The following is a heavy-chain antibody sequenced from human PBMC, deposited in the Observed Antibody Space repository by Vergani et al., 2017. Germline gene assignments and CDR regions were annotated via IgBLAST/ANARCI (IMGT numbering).Heavy chain of an antibody. CDR1: GDSIIGSNW. CDR3: ARGKYYDSRSPFDF. J-gene: IGHJ4*02. Sequence: QVQLQESGRGLVKPQGTLSLSCAVSGDSIIGSNWWNWVRQTPGTGLEWFGEISHSGAPNYNPSLKSRVTMSVDKSKNRISLNLHSVTAADTAVYYWARGKYYDSRSPFDFWGQGTLVTVSS. D-gene: IGHD3-22*01. V-gene: IGHV4-4*03. CDR2: ISHSGAP.